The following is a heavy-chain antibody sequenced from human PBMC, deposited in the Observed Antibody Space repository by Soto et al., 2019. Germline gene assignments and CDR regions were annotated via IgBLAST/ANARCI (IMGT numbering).Heavy chain of an antibody. CDR1: GGSISSGGYY. CDR3: AREVLLWGTSYYFDY. CDR2: IYYSGST. D-gene: IGHD3-10*01. V-gene: IGHV4-31*03. Sequence: QVQLQESGPGLVKPSQTLSLTCTVSGGSISSGGYYWSWIRQHPGKGLEWIGYIYYSGSTYYNPSLKSRVTISVDTSKNQFSLKLSSVTAADTAVYYCAREVLLWGTSYYFDYWGQGTLVTVSS. J-gene: IGHJ4*02.